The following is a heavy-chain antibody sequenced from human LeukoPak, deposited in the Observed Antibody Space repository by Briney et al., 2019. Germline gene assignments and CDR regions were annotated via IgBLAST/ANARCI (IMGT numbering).Heavy chain of an antibody. CDR1: GGSISSYY. D-gene: IGHD6-13*01. CDR2: IYYSGST. J-gene: IGHJ5*02. V-gene: IGHV4-39*01. Sequence: SETLSLTCTVSGGSISSYYWGWIRQPPGKGLEWIGSIYYSGSTYYNPSLKSRVTISVDTSKNQFSLKLSSVTAADTAVYYCARQQQLVRNWFDPWGQGTLVTVSS. CDR3: ARQQQLVRNWFDP.